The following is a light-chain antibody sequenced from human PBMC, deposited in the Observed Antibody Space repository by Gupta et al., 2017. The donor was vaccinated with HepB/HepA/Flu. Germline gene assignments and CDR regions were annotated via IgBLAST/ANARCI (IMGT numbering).Light chain of an antibody. CDR2: DRN. V-gene: IGLV3-19*01. J-gene: IGLJ2*01. Sequence: SSELTQDPAVSVALGQTVRITCQGDSLRNYYASWYQQKPAQAPILVIYDRNNRPSGIPDRFSGSSSGNTASLTITGAQAEDEADYYCNSRDSSGDLVVFGGGTKLTVL. CDR1: SLRNYY. CDR3: NSRDSSGDLVV.